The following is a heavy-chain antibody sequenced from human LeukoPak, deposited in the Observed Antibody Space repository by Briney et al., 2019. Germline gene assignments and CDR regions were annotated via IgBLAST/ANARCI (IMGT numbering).Heavy chain of an antibody. CDR2: MTAGVES. D-gene: IGHD3-10*01. V-gene: IGHV3-23*01. CDR3: ANYGTGTYPRIGRGY. Sequence: GGGLRVSCQTSRFTFTSYAMSWVRPAPARGGEWVSFMTAGVESFPSDSVKRRFIISKDTSKSMLYLQINSRRAEDTAVYFCANYGTGTYPRIGRGYWGQGTQVIVS. J-gene: IGHJ4*02. CDR1: RFTFTSYA.